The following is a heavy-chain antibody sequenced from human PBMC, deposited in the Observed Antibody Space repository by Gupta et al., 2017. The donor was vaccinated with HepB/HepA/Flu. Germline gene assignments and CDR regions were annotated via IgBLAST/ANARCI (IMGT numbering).Heavy chain of an antibody. Sequence: EVQLVESGGGLVQPGGSLRLSCAASGFTFSTFWMHWVRQAPGKGLVWVLRINSDGGSTSYADSVKGRFTISRDNAKNTLYLQMNSLRVEDTAMYYCARGTARGYSGYDPFDYWGQGTLVTVSS. CDR1: GFTFSTFW. D-gene: IGHD5-12*01. J-gene: IGHJ4*02. CDR3: ARGTARGYSGYDPFDY. V-gene: IGHV3-74*01. CDR2: INSDGGST.